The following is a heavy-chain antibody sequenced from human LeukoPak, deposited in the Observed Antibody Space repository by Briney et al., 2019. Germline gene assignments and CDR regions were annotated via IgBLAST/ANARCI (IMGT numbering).Heavy chain of an antibody. CDR2: IIHSGSA. V-gene: IGHV4-34*12. J-gene: IGHJ4*02. Sequence: PSETLSLTCAVYGGSFSGYYWSWIRQPPGKGLEWIGEIIHSGSAKYNPSLKSRVTISVDTSKNQFSLKLSSVTAADTAVYYCARTPSEMVADYWGQGTLVTVSS. CDR3: ARTPSEMVADY. D-gene: IGHD5-24*01. CDR1: GGSFSGYY.